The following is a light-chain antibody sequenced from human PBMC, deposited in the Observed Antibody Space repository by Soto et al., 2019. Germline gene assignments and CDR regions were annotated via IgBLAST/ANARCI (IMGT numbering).Light chain of an antibody. J-gene: IGLJ1*01. CDR1: SSDVGGYHY. CDR3: SSYTSSSPYV. V-gene: IGLV2-14*01. Sequence: QSALTQPASVSGSPGQSITISCTGTSSDVGGYHYVSWYQQYPGKAPKLMIYEVSNRPSGVSNRFSGSKSGNTASLTISGLQAEDEADYYCSSYTSSSPYVFGTGTKVTVL. CDR2: EVS.